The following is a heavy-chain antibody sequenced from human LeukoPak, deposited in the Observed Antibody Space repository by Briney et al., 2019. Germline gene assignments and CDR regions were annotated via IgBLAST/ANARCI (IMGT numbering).Heavy chain of an antibody. V-gene: IGHV3-15*01. CDR3: TTAYLEWLLP. J-gene: IGHJ5*02. Sequence: PGGSLRLSCAASGFTFINAWMNWVRQAPGKGLEWVGRIKSRSDGGTTDFAAPVKGRFTMSRDDSTNTLSLQMNSLKIEDTGVYYCTTAYLEWLLPWGPGTLVTVSS. CDR2: IKSRSDGGTT. CDR1: GFTFINAW. D-gene: IGHD3-3*02.